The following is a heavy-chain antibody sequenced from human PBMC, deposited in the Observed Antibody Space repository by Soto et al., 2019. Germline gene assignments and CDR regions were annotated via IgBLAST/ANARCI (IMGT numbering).Heavy chain of an antibody. J-gene: IGHJ4*02. CDR2: ISHSGTT. D-gene: IGHD7-27*01. V-gene: IGHV4-38-2*01. Sequence: SETLSLTCLVSGFPISSTYSWGWIRQPPGKGLEWIGSISHSGTTSYSPSLTSRVSISVDTSKSQLSLNLTSVTAADTAVYYCARTPFRLTLGTVLHYFDSWGQGTLVTVSS. CDR3: ARTPFRLTLGTVLHYFDS. CDR1: GFPISSTYS.